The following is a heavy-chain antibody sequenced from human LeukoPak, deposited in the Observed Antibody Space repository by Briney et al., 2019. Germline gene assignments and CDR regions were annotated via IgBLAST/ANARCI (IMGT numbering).Heavy chain of an antibody. CDR3: ARWVALGGGDY. J-gene: IGHJ4*02. Sequence: SETLSLTCAVYGGSFSGYYWSWIRQPPGKGLEWIGEINHSGSTNYNPSLKSRVTISVDTSKNQFSLKLSSVTAADTAVYYCARWVALGGGDYWGQGILVTVS. CDR1: GGSFSGYY. D-gene: IGHD3-16*01. CDR2: INHSGST. V-gene: IGHV4-34*01.